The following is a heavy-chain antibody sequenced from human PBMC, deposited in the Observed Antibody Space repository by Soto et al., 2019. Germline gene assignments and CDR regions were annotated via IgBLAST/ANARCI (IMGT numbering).Heavy chain of an antibody. CDR2: ISHSGRT. D-gene: IGHD6-13*01. J-gene: IGHJ4*02. CDR1: GGSFTGYY. CDR3: ARNGGSTWYYFDS. V-gene: IGHV4-34*01. Sequence: PSGTLSLTCAVNGGSFTGYYGAWIRQSPGKGLEWIGEISHSGRTNYNPSLKSRVTISVDTSKNQFSLKVSSVTAADTGMYYCARNGGSTWYYFDSWGQGTVVTVSS.